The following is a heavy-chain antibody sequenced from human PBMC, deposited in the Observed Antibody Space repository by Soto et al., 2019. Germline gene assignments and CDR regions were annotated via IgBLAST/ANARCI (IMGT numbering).Heavy chain of an antibody. CDR2: IIPIFGTA. Sequence: SVKVSCKASGGTFSSYAISWVRQAPGQGLEWMGGIIPIFGTANYAQKFQGRITITADESTSTAYMELSSLRSEDTAVYYCARARAYDSSGYYYPFDYWGQGTLVTVSS. CDR1: GGTFSSYA. CDR3: ARARAYDSSGYYYPFDY. D-gene: IGHD3-22*01. J-gene: IGHJ4*02. V-gene: IGHV1-69*13.